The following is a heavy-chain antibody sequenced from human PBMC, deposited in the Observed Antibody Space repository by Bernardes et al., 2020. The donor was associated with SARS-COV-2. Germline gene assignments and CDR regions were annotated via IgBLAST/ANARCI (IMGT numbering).Heavy chain of an antibody. CDR3: ARGRGAAGPINYFDY. V-gene: IGHV3-33*01. J-gene: IGHJ4*02. D-gene: IGHD6-13*01. CDR1: GLTFSGYV. Sequence: GGSLRLSCAASGLTFSGYVMHRVRQSPGQGLEWVAVILSDGTKKYFADSVKGRFTISRDNSKNTLYLQMNSLRVEDTAVYYCARGRGAAGPINYFDYWGQGTLVTVSS. CDR2: ILSDGTKK.